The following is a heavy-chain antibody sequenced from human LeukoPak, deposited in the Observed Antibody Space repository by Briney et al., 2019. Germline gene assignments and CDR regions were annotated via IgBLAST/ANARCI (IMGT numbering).Heavy chain of an antibody. CDR1: GGSFGGYY. J-gene: IGHJ4*02. CDR2: INDSGSS. V-gene: IGHV4-34*01. Sequence: SETLSLTCAVYGGSFGGYYWSWIRQPPGKGLEWIGEINDSGSSNYIPSLKSRVTISVDRSKNQFSLKLSSVTAADTAVYYCARVVYSSGWYDYWGQGTLVTVSS. CDR3: ARVVYSSGWYDY. D-gene: IGHD6-19*01.